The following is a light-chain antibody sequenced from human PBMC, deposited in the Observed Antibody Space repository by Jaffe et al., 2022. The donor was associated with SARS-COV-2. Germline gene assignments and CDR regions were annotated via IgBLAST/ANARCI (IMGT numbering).Light chain of an antibody. CDR3: CSYAGSYSWV. CDR1: SSDVGNYNY. CDR2: DVS. Sequence: QSALTQPRSVSGSPGQSVTISCTGTSSDVGNYNYVSWYQQYPGKAPKLMIYDVSKRPSGVPNRFSGSKSGNTASLSISGLQPEDEADYYCCSYAGSYSWVFGGGTKVTVL. J-gene: IGLJ3*02. V-gene: IGLV2-11*01.